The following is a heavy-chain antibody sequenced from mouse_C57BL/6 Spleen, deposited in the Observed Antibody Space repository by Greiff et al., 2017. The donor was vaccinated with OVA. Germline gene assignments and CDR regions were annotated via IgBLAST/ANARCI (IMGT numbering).Heavy chain of an antibody. D-gene: IGHD1-1*01. Sequence: SDAELVKPGASVKISCKVSGYTFTNHTIHWMKQRPEQGLEWIGYIYPRDGSTKYNEKFKGKATLTADKSSSTAYMQLNSLTSEDSAVYFCAREDYYGSRPFDYWGQGTTLTVSS. V-gene: IGHV1-78*01. J-gene: IGHJ2*01. CDR3: AREDYYGSRPFDY. CDR2: IYPRDGST. CDR1: GYTFTNHT.